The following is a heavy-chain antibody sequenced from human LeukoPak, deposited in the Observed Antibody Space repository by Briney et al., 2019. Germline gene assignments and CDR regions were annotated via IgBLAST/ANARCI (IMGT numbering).Heavy chain of an antibody. Sequence: GGSLRLSCAASGFTFSTYVMSWVRQAPGKGLEWVSGMTGSGNYIFYADSVKGRFTISRDNSKNTVFLQMNNLRVEDMAVYYCATRPAYCGGDCWGAYNIWGQGTVVTVSS. V-gene: IGHV3-23*01. CDR1: GFTFSTYV. CDR3: ATRPAYCGGDCWGAYNI. CDR2: MTGSGNYI. J-gene: IGHJ3*02. D-gene: IGHD2-21*02.